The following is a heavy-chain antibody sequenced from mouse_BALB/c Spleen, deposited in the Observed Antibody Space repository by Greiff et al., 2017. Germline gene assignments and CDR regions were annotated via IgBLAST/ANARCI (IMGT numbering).Heavy chain of an antibody. J-gene: IGHJ2*01. CDR1: GYSFTDYI. V-gene: IGHV1-39*01. CDR2: INPYYGST. CDR3: ARRDGNYAYFDY. Sequence: EVKLQQSGPELVKPGASVKISCKASGYSFTDYIMLWVKQSHGKSLEWIGNINPYYGSTSYNLKFKGKATLTVDKSSSTAYMQLNSLTSEDSAVYYCARRDGNYAYFDYWGQGTTLTVSS. D-gene: IGHD2-1*01.